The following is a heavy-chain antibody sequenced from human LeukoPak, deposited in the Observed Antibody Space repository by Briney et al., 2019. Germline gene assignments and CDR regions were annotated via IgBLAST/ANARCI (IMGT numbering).Heavy chain of an antibody. J-gene: IGHJ4*02. V-gene: IGHV4-30-4*01. CDR1: GASISSGGYY. Sequence: PSQTLSLTCTVSGASISSGGYYWNWIRQPPGKSLEWIGYIYYSRSTSYSPSLKSRLTISVDTSKNQFSLKLSSVTAADTAVYYCARDGYNSGYFDYWGQGTLVTVSS. CDR2: IYYSRST. D-gene: IGHD5-24*01. CDR3: ARDGYNSGYFDY.